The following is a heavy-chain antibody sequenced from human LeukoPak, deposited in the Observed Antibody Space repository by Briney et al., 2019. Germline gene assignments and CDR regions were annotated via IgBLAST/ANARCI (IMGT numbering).Heavy chain of an antibody. CDR1: GGSFSGYY. CDR3: ARGAQTYYDKAPVDY. V-gene: IGHV4-34*01. Sequence: SSETLSLTCAVYGGSFSGYYWSWIRQPPGKGLEWIGEINHSGSTNYNPSLKSRVTISVDTSKSQFSLKLNSMTAADTAVYYCARGAQTYYDKAPVDYWGQGTLVTLSS. CDR2: INHSGST. D-gene: IGHD3-22*01. J-gene: IGHJ4*02.